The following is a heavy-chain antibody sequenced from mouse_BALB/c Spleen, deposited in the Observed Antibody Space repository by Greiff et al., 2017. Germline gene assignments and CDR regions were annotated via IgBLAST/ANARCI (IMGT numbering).Heavy chain of an antibody. CDR3: ARRDDDYDVGFAY. Sequence: EVQVVESGPSLVKPSQTLSLTCSVTGDSITSGYWNWIRKFPGNKLEYMGYISYSGSTYYNPSLKSRISITRDTSKNQYYLQLNSVTTEDTATYYCARRDDDYDVGFAYWGQGTLVTVSA. J-gene: IGHJ3*01. D-gene: IGHD2-4*01. CDR1: GDSITSGY. V-gene: IGHV3-8*02. CDR2: ISYSGST.